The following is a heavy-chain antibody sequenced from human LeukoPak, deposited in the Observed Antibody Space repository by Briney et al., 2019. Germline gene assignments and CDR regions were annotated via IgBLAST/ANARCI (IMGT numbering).Heavy chain of an antibody. V-gene: IGHV3-23*01. CDR1: GFTFSNYA. CDR3: AKDRPSSHGSGSYGDY. D-gene: IGHD3-10*01. Sequence: PGGSLRLSCRVSGFTFSNYAVSWVRQAPGKGLEWVSAISGSGTGTYYADSVKGRFGISRDNSKNTLYLQMNSLRVEDAAVYYCAKDRPSSHGSGSYGDYWGRGTLVTVSS. J-gene: IGHJ4*02. CDR2: ISGSGTGT.